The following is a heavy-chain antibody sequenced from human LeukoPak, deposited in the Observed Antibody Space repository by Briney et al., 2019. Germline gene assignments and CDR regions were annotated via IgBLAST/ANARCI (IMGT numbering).Heavy chain of an antibody. CDR1: GYTFTSYG. D-gene: IGHD3-22*01. J-gene: IGHJ1*01. CDR2: INPNSGGT. Sequence: ASVKVSCKASGYTFTSYGICWVRQAPGQGLEWMGWINPNSGGTNYAQKFQGRVTMTRDTSISTAYMELSRLRSDDTAVYYCARDGVGYYDSSGYYYFQHWGQGTLVTVSS. V-gene: IGHV1-2*02. CDR3: ARDGVGYYDSSGYYYFQH.